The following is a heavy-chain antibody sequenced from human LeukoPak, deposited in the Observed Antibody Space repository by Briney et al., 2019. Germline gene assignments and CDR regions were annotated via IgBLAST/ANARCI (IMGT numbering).Heavy chain of an antibody. J-gene: IGHJ3*02. V-gene: IGHV4-39*07. Sequence: SETLSLTCTVSGGSISSTSYYWGWIRQPPGKGLEWIGCMYYRGTTYNNPSLKSRVAISVDTSKNQFSLKLSSVTAADTAVYYCARGAYYYDSRDAFDIWGQGTMVTVSS. CDR1: GGSISSTSYY. CDR2: MYYRGTT. CDR3: ARGAYYYDSRDAFDI. D-gene: IGHD3-22*01.